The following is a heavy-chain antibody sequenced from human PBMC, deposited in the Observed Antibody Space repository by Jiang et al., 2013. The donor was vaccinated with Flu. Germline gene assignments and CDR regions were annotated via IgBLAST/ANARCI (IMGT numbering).Heavy chain of an antibody. CDR3: ARKEWPRNGVCYVGPWCRGGFDY. CDR2: INHSGST. Sequence: LLKPSETLSLTCAVYGGSFSGYYWSWIRQPPGKGLEWIGEINHSGSTNYNPSLKSRVTISVDTSKNQFSLKLSSVTAADTAVYYCARKEWPRNGVCYVGPWCRGGFDYWGQGTLVTVSS. CDR1: GGSFSGYY. D-gene: IGHD2-8*01. V-gene: IGHV4-34*01. J-gene: IGHJ4*02.